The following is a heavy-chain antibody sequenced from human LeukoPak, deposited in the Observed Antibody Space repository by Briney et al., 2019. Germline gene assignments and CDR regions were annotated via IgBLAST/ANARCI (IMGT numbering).Heavy chain of an antibody. CDR2: ISSSSSTI. D-gene: IGHD1-26*01. V-gene: IGHV3-48*01. CDR3: TTDGVGVEGATYDN. Sequence: GGSLRLSCAASGFTFSSYSMNWVRQAPGKGLEWVSYISSSSSTIYYADSVKGRFTISRDNAKNSLYLQMNSLRAEDTAVYYCTTDGVGVEGATYDNWGQGTLVSVSS. J-gene: IGHJ4*02. CDR1: GFTFSSYS.